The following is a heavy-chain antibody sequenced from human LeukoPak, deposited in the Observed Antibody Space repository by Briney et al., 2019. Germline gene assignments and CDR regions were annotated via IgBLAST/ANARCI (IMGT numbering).Heavy chain of an antibody. CDR1: GGSISSYY. CDR2: IYYSGST. CDR3: ARRRTGYSSGWYYTRWFDP. D-gene: IGHD6-19*01. V-gene: IGHV4-59*12. Sequence: SETLSLTCTVSGGSISSYYWSWIRQPPGKGLEWIGYIYYSGSTNYNPSLKSRVTISVDTSKNQFSLKLSSVTAADTAVYYCARRRTGYSSGWYYTRWFDPWGQGTLVTVS. J-gene: IGHJ5*02.